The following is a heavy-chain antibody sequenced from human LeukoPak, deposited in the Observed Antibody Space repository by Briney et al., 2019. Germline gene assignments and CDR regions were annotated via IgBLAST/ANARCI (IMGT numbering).Heavy chain of an antibody. J-gene: IGHJ3*02. V-gene: IGHV4-59*01. CDR1: GGSISSYY. CDR3: AREMATGSGAFDI. CDR2: IYYSGTT. D-gene: IGHD5-24*01. Sequence: SETLSLTCTVSGGSISSYYWSWIRQPPGKGLEWIGYIYYSGTTKYNPSLKSRVTVSVDTSKNQFSLKLASVTAADTAVYYCAREMATGSGAFDIWGLGTMLTVSS.